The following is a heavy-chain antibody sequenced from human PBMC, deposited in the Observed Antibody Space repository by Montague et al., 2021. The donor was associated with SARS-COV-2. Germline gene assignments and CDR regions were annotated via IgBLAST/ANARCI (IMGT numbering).Heavy chain of an antibody. CDR2: IYSGGST. D-gene: IGHD6-19*01. CDR3: ARDVGSGWSSLDY. CDR1: GFTVSSNY. J-gene: IGHJ4*02. V-gene: IGHV3-66*01. Sequence: SLRLSCAASGFTVSSNYMSWVRQAPGKGLEWVSVIYSGGSTYYADSVKGRFTISRDNSKNTLYLQMNSLRAEDTAVYYCARDVGSGWSSLDYWGQGTLVTVSS.